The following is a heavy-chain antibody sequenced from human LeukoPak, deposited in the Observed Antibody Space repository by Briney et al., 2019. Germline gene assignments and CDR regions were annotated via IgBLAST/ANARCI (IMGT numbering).Heavy chain of an antibody. Sequence: ASVKVSCKVSGYTLTELSMHWVRQAPGEGLEWMGGFDPEDGETIYAQKFQGRVTMTEDTSTDTAYMDLSSLRSEDTAVYYCATDTIFPLVALTSYAFDIWGQGTMVTVSS. CDR2: FDPEDGET. CDR3: ATDTIFPLVALTSYAFDI. D-gene: IGHD3-9*01. CDR1: GYTLTELS. V-gene: IGHV1-24*01. J-gene: IGHJ3*02.